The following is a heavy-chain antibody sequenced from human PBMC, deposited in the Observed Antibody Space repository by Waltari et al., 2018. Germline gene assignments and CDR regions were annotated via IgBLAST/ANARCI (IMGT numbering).Heavy chain of an antibody. CDR1: GYTSTSYG. J-gene: IGHJ5*02. D-gene: IGHD3-10*01. V-gene: IGHV1-18*01. CDR2: ISAYNVNT. Sequence: QVQLVQSGAEVKKPGASVQDSCKASGYTSTSYGISWVRQAPGQGREWMGWISAYNVNTNYAQKLQGRVTMTTDTSTSTAYVELRSLRSDDTAVYYCARDVWGADYYGSDPFDPWGQGTLVTVSS. CDR3: ARDVWGADYYGSDPFDP.